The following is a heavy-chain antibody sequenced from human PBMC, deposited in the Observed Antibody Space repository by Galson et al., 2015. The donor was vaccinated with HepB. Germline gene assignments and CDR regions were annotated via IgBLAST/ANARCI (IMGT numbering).Heavy chain of an antibody. Sequence: SLRLSCAASGFTFSSYGMHWVRQAPGKGLEWVAVIWYDGSNKYYADSVKGRFTISRDNSKNTLYLQMNSLRAEDTAVYYCARGGIQLWLQIDYWGQGTLVTVSS. CDR1: GFTFSSYG. CDR2: IWYDGSNK. V-gene: IGHV3-33*08. D-gene: IGHD5-18*01. CDR3: ARGGIQLWLQIDY. J-gene: IGHJ4*02.